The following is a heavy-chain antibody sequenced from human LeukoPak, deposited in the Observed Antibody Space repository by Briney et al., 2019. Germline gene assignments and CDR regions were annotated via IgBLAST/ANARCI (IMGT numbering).Heavy chain of an antibody. CDR3: ASSHDSSGND. CDR2: ISSDSTTI. CDR1: GFTFSSYR. D-gene: IGHD3-22*01. J-gene: IGHJ4*02. V-gene: IGHV3-48*04. Sequence: GGSLRLSCAASGFTFSSYRMNWVRQAPGKGLQWVSYISSDSTTIYYADSVKGRFTISRDNAENSLYLQMNSLRAEDTAVYFCASSHDSSGNDWGQGTMVTVSS.